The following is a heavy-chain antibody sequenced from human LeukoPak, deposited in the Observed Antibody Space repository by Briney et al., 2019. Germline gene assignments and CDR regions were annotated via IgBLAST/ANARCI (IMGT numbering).Heavy chain of an antibody. Sequence: GASVKVSCKASGYTFTSYYMHWVRQAPGQGLEWMRIINPSGGSTSYAQKFQGRVTMTRDTSTSTVYMELSSLRSEDTAVYYCARAWDYYGSGSYIPSNWFDPWGQGTLVTVSS. J-gene: IGHJ5*02. CDR1: GYTFTSYY. V-gene: IGHV1-46*01. CDR3: ARAWDYYGSGSYIPSNWFDP. CDR2: INPSGGST. D-gene: IGHD3-10*01.